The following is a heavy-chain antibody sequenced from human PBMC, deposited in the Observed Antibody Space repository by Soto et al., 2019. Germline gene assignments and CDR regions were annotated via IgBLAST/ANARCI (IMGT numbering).Heavy chain of an antibody. CDR2: IYYSGST. CDR3: ARGDFWSGYFSVKVGGPYGMDV. D-gene: IGHD3-3*01. V-gene: IGHV4-59*01. J-gene: IGHJ6*02. Sequence: PSETLSLTCTVSGGSISSYYWSWIRQPPGKGLEWIGYIYYSGSTNYNPSLKSRATISVDTSKNQFSLKLSSVTAADAAVYYCARGDFWSGYFSVKVGGPYGMDVWGQGTTVTVSS. CDR1: GGSISSYY.